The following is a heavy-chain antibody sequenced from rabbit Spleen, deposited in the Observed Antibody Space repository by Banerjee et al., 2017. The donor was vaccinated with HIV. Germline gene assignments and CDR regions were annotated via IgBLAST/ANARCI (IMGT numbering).Heavy chain of an antibody. CDR1: GFDVSRYY. Sequence: QLKESGGGLVQPGGSLKLSCKASGFDVSRYYMTWVRLAPGKGLEWIGYIDPIFGATHYASWVNGRFTISSDNAQNTVDLQLNSLTAADTATYFCARDPYSYDDYGDYPFNLWGPGTLVTVS. CDR2: IDPIFGAT. CDR3: ARDPYSYDDYGDYPFNL. J-gene: IGHJ4*01. V-gene: IGHV1S7*01. D-gene: IGHD2-1*01.